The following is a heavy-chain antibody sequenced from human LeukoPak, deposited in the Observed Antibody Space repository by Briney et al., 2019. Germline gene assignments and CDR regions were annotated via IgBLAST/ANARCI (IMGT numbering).Heavy chain of an antibody. CDR3: ARVLLTPPNYYYYMDV. J-gene: IGHJ6*03. V-gene: IGHV3-21*01. D-gene: IGHD3-10*01. CDR2: ISSSSSYI. CDR1: GFTFDDYA. Sequence: GGSLRLSCTASGFTFDDYAISWVRQAPGKGLEWVSSISSSSSYIYYADSVKGRFTISRDNAKNSLYLQMNSLRAEDTAVYYCARVLLTPPNYYYYMDVWGKGTTVTVSS.